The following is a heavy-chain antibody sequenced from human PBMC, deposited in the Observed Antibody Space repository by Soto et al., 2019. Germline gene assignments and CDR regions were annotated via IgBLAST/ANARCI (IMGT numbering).Heavy chain of an antibody. J-gene: IGHJ4*02. D-gene: IGHD3-22*01. CDR1: GDSVTIRDYY. V-gene: IGHV4-39*01. CDR3: AAHDSGGYYAEY. CDR2: IDYSGST. Sequence: QLQLQESGPGLVKPSETLSLTCTVSGDSVTIRDYYWGWIRQPPGKGLEWIGSIDYSGSTYYNPSHKSRVTISGDTSKKQFSLKLTSVTAADAAVYYCAAHDSGGYYAEYWGQGTLVTVSA.